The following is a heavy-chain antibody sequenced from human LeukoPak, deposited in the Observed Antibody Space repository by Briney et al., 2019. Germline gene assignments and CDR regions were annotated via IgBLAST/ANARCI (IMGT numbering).Heavy chain of an antibody. Sequence: SETLSLTCTVSGGSISSSSYYWGWLRQPPGKGLEWIGSIYYSGTTYYNPSLKSRVTISVDTYKNQFSLKLSPVTAADTAVYYCASSLRSDDYWGQGTLVTVSS. J-gene: IGHJ4*02. CDR3: ASSLRSDDY. V-gene: IGHV4-39*01. D-gene: IGHD4-17*01. CDR2: IYYSGTT. CDR1: GGSISSSSYY.